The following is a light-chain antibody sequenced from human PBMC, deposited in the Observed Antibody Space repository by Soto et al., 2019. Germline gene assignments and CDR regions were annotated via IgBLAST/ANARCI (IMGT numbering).Light chain of an antibody. J-gene: IGKJ1*01. Sequence: MVLTHSLGTLALSHGERGTLSCGSSQSVSSNLAWYQQKPGQAPRLLIYGASTRATGIPARFSGSGSGTEFTLTISSLQSEDFAVYYCQHYNNWPWTFGQGTNVDI. V-gene: IGKV3-15*01. CDR3: QHYNNWPWT. CDR2: GAS. CDR1: QSVSSN.